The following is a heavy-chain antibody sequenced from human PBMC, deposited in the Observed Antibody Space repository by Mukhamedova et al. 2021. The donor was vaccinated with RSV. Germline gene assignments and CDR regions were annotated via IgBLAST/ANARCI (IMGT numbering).Heavy chain of an antibody. V-gene: IGHV3-49*02. Sequence: GKGLEWVGFIRSKAYGGTTEYAASVKGRFTISRDDSKSIAYLQMNSLKTEDTAVYYCTRVRGSGSSTSFYGMDVWGQGTTVTVS. J-gene: IGHJ6*02. CDR3: TRVRGSGSSTSFYGMDV. D-gene: IGHD3-10*01. CDR2: IRSKAYGGTT.